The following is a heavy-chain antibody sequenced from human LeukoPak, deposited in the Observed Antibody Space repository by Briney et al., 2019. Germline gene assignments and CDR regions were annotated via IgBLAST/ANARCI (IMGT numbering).Heavy chain of an antibody. CDR3: ATLLRGY. CDR1: GFTFSDAW. Sequence: GGSLRLSCAASGFTFSDAWMYWVRQASGKGLEWVGHIKSKTDGGTTDYAAPVKGRFTISRDDSKDTLSLQMNSLKTEDTAVYYCATLLRGYWGQGTLVTVSS. CDR2: IKSKTDGGTT. D-gene: IGHD3-10*01. J-gene: IGHJ4*02. V-gene: IGHV3-15*01.